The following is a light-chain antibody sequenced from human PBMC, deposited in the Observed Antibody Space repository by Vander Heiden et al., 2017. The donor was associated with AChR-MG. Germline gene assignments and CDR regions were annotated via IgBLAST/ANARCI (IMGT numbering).Light chain of an antibody. J-gene: IGLJ2*01. V-gene: IGLV7-43*01. CDR1: TVPVTTDHY. CDR2: GIN. Sequence: QTVVTQEPSLTVSPGGTVTLTCASITVPVTTDHYPSWFQQNPGQPPRALIYGINNKHSWTPARFSGSLLGGRAALTVSRVQPEDEADYYCLLFYSGTWIFGGGTKLTV. CDR3: LLFYSGTWI.